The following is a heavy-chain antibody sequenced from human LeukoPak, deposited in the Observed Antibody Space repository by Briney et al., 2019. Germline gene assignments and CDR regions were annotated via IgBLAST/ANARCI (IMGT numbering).Heavy chain of an antibody. Sequence: ASVKVSCKASGYTFISYDIDWVRQVTGQGLEWMGWMSPKSGNTDYAQKFKGRVTMTRNTSINTAYLELSSLTSDDTAVYFCARGVGGLGNMDVRGKGTTVIISS. CDR2: MSPKSGNT. J-gene: IGHJ6*03. CDR3: ARGVGGLGNMDV. V-gene: IGHV1-8*01. CDR1: GYTFISYD. D-gene: IGHD3-16*01.